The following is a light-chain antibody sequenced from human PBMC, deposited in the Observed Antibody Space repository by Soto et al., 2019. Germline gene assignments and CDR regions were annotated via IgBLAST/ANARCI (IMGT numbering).Light chain of an antibody. CDR1: QTISSW. V-gene: IGKV1-5*03. CDR2: KAS. Sequence: DIQITQSPSTLSGSVGDRVTITCRASQTISSWLAWYQQKPGKAPKLLIYKASTLKSGVPSSFSGSGSGTEFTLTISSLQPDDFATYYCQHYNSYSEAFGQGTKVDIK. J-gene: IGKJ1*01. CDR3: QHYNSYSEA.